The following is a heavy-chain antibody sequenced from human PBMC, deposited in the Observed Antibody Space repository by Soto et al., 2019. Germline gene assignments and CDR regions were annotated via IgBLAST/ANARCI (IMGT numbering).Heavy chain of an antibody. V-gene: IGHV4-34*01. CDR2: INHSGST. D-gene: IGHD3-22*01. CDR3: ARFSPPRKSYDSNPGWFDP. Sequence: SETLSLTCAVYGGSFSGYYWTWIRQPPGTGLEWIGEINHSGSTNYNPSLKSRVTISVDTSKNQFSLKLTSVTAADAAVYFCARFSPPRKSYDSNPGWFDPWGQGIMVTVSS. J-gene: IGHJ5*02. CDR1: GGSFSGYY.